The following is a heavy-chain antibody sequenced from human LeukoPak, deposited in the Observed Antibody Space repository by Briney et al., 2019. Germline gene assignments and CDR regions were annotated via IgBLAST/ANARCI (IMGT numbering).Heavy chain of an antibody. CDR2: IRYDASNK. D-gene: IGHD6-13*01. CDR3: ARDFGGSSWYYFDY. Sequence: GGSLRLSCAASGFTFRRYGIHWVRQAPGKGLEWVAVIRYDASNKYYADSVKGRSTISRDNSKNTVYLEMNSLRAEDTAVYYCARDFGGSSWYYFDYWGQGTLVTVSS. CDR1: GFTFRRYG. V-gene: IGHV3-33*01. J-gene: IGHJ4*02.